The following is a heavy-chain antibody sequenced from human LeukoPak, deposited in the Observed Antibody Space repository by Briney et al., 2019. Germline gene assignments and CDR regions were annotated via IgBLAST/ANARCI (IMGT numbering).Heavy chain of an antibody. Sequence: SVRVSCKASGGTFSSYAISWVRQAPGQGLEWMGGIIPIFGTANYAQKFQGRVTITTDESTSTAYMELSSLRSEDTAVYYCARVWHCSSTSCYGAFDIWGQGTMVTVSS. CDR2: IIPIFGTA. D-gene: IGHD2-2*01. CDR3: ARVWHCSSTSCYGAFDI. CDR1: GGTFSSYA. J-gene: IGHJ3*02. V-gene: IGHV1-69*05.